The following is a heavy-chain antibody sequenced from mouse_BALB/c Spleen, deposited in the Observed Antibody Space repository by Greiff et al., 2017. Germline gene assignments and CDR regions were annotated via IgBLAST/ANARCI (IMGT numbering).Heavy chain of an antibody. CDR1: GFTFSDYG. CDR3: ARDGGDY. J-gene: IGHJ2*01. Sequence: EVQLVESGGGLVQPGGSRKLSCAASGFTFSDYGMAWVRQAPGKGPEWVAFISNLAYSIYYADTVTGRFTISRENAKNTLYLEMSSLRSEDTAMYYCARDGGDYWGQGTTLTVSS. CDR2: ISNLAYSI. V-gene: IGHV5-15*02.